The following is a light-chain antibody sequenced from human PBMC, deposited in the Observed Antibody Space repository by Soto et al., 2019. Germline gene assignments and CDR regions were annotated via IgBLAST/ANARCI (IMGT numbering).Light chain of an antibody. V-gene: IGKV3-15*01. CDR1: QSVTSK. CDR2: GAS. Sequence: EIVMTQSPATLSVSPGERATLSCRASQSVTSKLAWSQQKPGQAPRLLIYGASTRATDIPARFSGSGSGTEFTLTISSLQSEDFAVYYCQQYNNWPGTFGQGTKVEIK. CDR3: QQYNNWPGT. J-gene: IGKJ1*01.